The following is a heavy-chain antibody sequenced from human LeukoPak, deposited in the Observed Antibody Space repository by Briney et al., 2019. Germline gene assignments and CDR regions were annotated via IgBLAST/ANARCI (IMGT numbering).Heavy chain of an antibody. D-gene: IGHD3-16*01. V-gene: IGHV4-59*08. CDR3: ARLSGGFDY. Sequence: SETLSLTCTVSGGSISSYFWSWIRQPPGKGLEWIGYVYYTGSTNYNPSLKSRVTISIDTSKNQFSLKLSSVTAADTAVYYCARLSGGFDYWGQGTLVTVSS. CDR2: VYYTGST. J-gene: IGHJ4*02. CDR1: GGSISSYF.